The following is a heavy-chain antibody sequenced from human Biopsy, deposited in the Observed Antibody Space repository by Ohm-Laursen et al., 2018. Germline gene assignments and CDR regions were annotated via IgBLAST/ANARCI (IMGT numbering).Heavy chain of an antibody. CDR1: GFTVYNNY. V-gene: IGHV3-53*05. CDR2: IYSGGDT. CDR3: ARGGGYNWNNGWFDP. J-gene: IGHJ5*02. D-gene: IGHD1/OR15-1a*01. Sequence: SLRISCAASGFTVYNNYMTWVRQAPGKGLEWVSLIYSGGDTRYVDSVKGRFTISRDSSKNTLYLQMNSLRSEDTAVYYCARGGGYNWNNGWFDPWGQGTLVTVSS.